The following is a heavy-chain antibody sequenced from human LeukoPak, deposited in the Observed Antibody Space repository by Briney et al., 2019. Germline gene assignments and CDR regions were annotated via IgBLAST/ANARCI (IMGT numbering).Heavy chain of an antibody. V-gene: IGHV3-15*01. Sequence: GGSLRLSCVASGFTFTNTWMTWVRQAPEKGLVWVARIKRRSDGETTDYAAPVKGRFTISRDDSKNTLYLQMNNLKTEDTAVYYCSTDRRLTGLFDFWGQGTQVTVSS. J-gene: IGHJ4*02. CDR3: STDRRLTGLFDF. CDR1: GFTFTNTW. D-gene: IGHD3-9*01. CDR2: IKRRSDGETT.